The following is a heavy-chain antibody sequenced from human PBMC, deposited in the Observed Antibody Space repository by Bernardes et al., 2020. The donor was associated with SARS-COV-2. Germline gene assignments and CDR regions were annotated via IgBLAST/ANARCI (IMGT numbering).Heavy chain of an antibody. CDR3: ARGGGYYGSGSFTYNWFDP. J-gene: IGHJ5*02. Sequence: SVKVSCKASGGTFSSYAISWVRQAPGQGLEWMGGIIPIFGTANYAQKFQGRVTITADESTSTAYMELSSLRSEDTAVYYCARGGGYYGSGSFTYNWFDPWGQGTLVTVSS. V-gene: IGHV1-69*13. D-gene: IGHD3-10*01. CDR2: IIPIFGTA. CDR1: GGTFSSYA.